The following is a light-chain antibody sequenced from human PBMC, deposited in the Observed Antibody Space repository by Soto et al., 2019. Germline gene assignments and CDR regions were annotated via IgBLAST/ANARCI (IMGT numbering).Light chain of an antibody. CDR2: DVS. V-gene: IGKV3-15*01. CDR3: QQYNNWPFS. J-gene: IGKJ5*01. Sequence: EIVMTQSPATLSVSPGERATLSCRAGQGVTTNFAWYQQKSGQSPRLLIYDVSIRATGVPARFSGTGSETDFTLTISGLQSEDSALYFCQQYNNWPFSFGQGTRVEIK. CDR1: QGVTTN.